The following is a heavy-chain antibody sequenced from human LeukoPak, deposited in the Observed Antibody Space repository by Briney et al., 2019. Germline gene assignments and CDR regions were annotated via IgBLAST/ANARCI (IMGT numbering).Heavy chain of an antibody. CDR2: IYYGGST. CDR1: GGSISSSSYY. Sequence: PLETPSLTCTVSGGSISSSSYYWGWSRQPPGKWLEWIVSIYYGGSTYYNPSLKSRVTISVDTSKNQFSLKLKSVTAADTAVYYCARHPTYYDSSGQQAYFQHWGQGTLVTASS. D-gene: IGHD3-22*01. J-gene: IGHJ1*01. CDR3: ARHPTYYDSSGQQAYFQH. V-gene: IGHV4-39*01.